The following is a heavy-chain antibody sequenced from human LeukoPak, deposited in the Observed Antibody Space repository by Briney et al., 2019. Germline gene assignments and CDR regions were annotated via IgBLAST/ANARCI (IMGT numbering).Heavy chain of an antibody. Sequence: ASVKVSCTASGYTFTGYYMRWVRQAPGQGLEWMGWINPNSGGTNYAQKFQGWVTMTRDTSISTAYMELSRLRSDDTAVYYCARDPGYCSGGSCYSDYYYYGMDVWGQGTTVTVSS. CDR3: ARDPGYCSGGSCYSDYYYYGMDV. J-gene: IGHJ6*02. CDR2: INPNSGGT. D-gene: IGHD2-15*01. CDR1: GYTFTGYY. V-gene: IGHV1-2*04.